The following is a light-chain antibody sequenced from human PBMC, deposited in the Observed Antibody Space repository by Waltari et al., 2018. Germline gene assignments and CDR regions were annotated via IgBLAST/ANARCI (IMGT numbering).Light chain of an antibody. CDR1: QSISSW. CDR3: QHYNTYPFT. Sequence: DIQMTQSPSTLSASVGDRVTITCRASQSISSWLAWYQQQPGKAPTVLIYKASSLESGVPSRFSGSGSGTEFTLTISSLQPDDFATYYCQHYNTYPFTFGPGTKVDIK. J-gene: IGKJ3*01. V-gene: IGKV1-5*03. CDR2: KAS.